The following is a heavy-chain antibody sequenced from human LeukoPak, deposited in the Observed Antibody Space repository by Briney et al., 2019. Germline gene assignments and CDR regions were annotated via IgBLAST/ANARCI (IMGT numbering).Heavy chain of an antibody. CDR1: GFAFSVYE. V-gene: IGHV3-48*03. D-gene: IGHD6-19*01. CDR3: ATLTVASTFDY. Sequence: PGGSLRLSCAASGFAFSVYEMYWVRQAPGKGLEWVSYISSSGGTGYYADSVKGRFTISRDNAKKSLYLQMNSLRAEDTAVYYCATLTVASTFDYWGQGTLVTVSS. J-gene: IGHJ4*02. CDR2: ISSSGGTG.